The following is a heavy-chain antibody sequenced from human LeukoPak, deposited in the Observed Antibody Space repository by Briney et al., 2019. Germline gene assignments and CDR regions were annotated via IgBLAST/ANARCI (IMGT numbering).Heavy chain of an antibody. D-gene: IGHD1-26*01. Sequence: SETLSLTCTVSGGSVSSYYWSWIRQPAEEGLEWIGRIYTSGSTNYNASLKSRVSMSVDTSKNQFSLKLSSVTAADTAVFYCARENSGSYREFDYWGQGTLVTVSS. CDR3: ARENSGSYREFDY. CDR2: IYTSGST. V-gene: IGHV4-4*07. J-gene: IGHJ4*02. CDR1: GGSVSSYY.